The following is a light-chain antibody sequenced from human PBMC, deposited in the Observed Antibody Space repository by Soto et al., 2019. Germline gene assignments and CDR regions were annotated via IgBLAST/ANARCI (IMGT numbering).Light chain of an antibody. J-gene: IGLJ1*01. CDR1: SSDVGGYNY. Sequence: QPALTQPASMSGSPVHSITISCTGTSSDVGGYNYVSWYQQHPGKAPKLMIYDVSNRPSGVSNRFSGSKSGNTASLTISGLQAEDEADYYCSSYTSSSTRVFGTGTKVTFL. CDR2: DVS. CDR3: SSYTSSSTRV. V-gene: IGLV2-14*01.